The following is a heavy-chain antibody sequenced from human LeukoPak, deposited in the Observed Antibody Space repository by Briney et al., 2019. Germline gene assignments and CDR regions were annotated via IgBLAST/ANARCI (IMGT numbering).Heavy chain of an antibody. Sequence: SETLSLTCAVYGGSFSGYYWSWIRQPPGKGLEWIGEINHSGSTNYNPSLKSRVTISVDTSKNQFSLKLSSVTAADTAVYYCASGYSGHDYRGQGTLVTVSS. J-gene: IGHJ4*02. D-gene: IGHD2-15*01. CDR3: ASGYSGHDY. CDR1: GGSFSGYY. CDR2: INHSGST. V-gene: IGHV4-34*01.